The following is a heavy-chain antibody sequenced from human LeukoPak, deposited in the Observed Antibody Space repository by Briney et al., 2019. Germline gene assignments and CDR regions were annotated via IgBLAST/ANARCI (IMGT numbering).Heavy chain of an antibody. D-gene: IGHD4-17*01. Sequence: ASVKVSYKASGYTFTRYYMHWVPQAPGQGLEWRGWINPNSGGTNYAQKFQGRVTMTRDTSISTAYMELSRLRSDDTAVYYCARADYGDYSTFDYWGQGTLVTVSS. CDR1: GYTFTRYY. CDR3: ARADYGDYSTFDY. V-gene: IGHV1-2*02. CDR2: INPNSGGT. J-gene: IGHJ4*02.